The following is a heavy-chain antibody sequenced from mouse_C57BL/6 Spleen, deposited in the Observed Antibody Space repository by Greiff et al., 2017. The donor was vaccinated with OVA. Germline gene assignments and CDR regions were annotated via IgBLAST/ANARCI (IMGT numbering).Heavy chain of an antibody. CDR3: ARGEGWLLLYYYAMDY. CDR1: GYTFTDYY. V-gene: IGHV1-26*01. Sequence: EVQLQQSGPELVKPGASVKISCKASGYTFTDYYMNWVKQSHGKSLEWIGDINPNNGGTSYNQKFKGKATLTVDKSSSTAYMELRSLTSEDSAVYYCARGEGWLLLYYYAMDYWGQGTSVTVSS. D-gene: IGHD2-3*01. CDR2: INPNNGGT. J-gene: IGHJ4*01.